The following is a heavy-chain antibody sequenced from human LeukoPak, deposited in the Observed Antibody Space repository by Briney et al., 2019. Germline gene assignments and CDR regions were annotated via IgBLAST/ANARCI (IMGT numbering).Heavy chain of an antibody. CDR1: GYTFTSYD. CDR2: MNPNSGNT. D-gene: IGHD6-13*01. V-gene: IGHV1-8*01. Sequence: ASVKVSCKASGYTFTSYDINWVRQATGQGLEWMGWMNPNSGNTGYAQKFQGRVTMTRNTSISTAYMELSSLRSEDTAVYYCASSSSWYEYFQHWGQGTLVTVSS. J-gene: IGHJ1*01. CDR3: ASSSSWYEYFQH.